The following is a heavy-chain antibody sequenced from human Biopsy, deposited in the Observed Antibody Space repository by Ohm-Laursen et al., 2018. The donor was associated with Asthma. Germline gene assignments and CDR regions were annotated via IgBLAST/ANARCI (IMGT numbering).Heavy chain of an antibody. CDR2: ISSSSRTI. J-gene: IGHJ4*02. D-gene: IGHD5-18*01. V-gene: IGHV3-48*02. CDR1: GFTFSSYS. CDR3: ARFKRGYSYGYAGVFDY. Sequence: SLRLSCAASGFTFSSYSMNWVRQAPGKGLEWVSYISSSSRTIYYAGSVKGRFTISRDNAKNSLYLQMNSLRDEDTAVYYCARFKRGYSYGYAGVFDYWGQGTLVTVSS.